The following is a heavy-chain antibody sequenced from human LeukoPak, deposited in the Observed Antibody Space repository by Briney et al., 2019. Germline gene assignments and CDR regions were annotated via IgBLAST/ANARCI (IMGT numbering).Heavy chain of an antibody. Sequence: GGSLRLSCAASGFTFSSYSMNWVRQATGKGLEWVSSISSSSSYIYYADSVKGRFTISRDNAKNSLYLQMNSLRAEDTAVYYCAKTRPEYSSSSPGFDPWGQGTLVTVSS. CDR3: AKTRPEYSSSSPGFDP. CDR1: GFTFSSYS. CDR2: ISSSSSYI. V-gene: IGHV3-21*01. D-gene: IGHD6-6*01. J-gene: IGHJ5*02.